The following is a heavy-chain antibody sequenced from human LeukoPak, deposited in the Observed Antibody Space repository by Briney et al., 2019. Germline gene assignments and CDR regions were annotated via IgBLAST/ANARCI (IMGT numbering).Heavy chain of an antibody. Sequence: GSLRLSCAASGCTFSSYSMNWVRQAPGKGLEWVSSISSSSSYIYYADSVKGRFTISRDNAKNSLYLQMNSLRAEDTAVYYCARDFVWYFDYWGQGTLVTVSS. V-gene: IGHV3-21*01. CDR1: GCTFSSYS. J-gene: IGHJ4*02. CDR3: ARDFVWYFDY. CDR2: ISSSSSYI. D-gene: IGHD6-6*01.